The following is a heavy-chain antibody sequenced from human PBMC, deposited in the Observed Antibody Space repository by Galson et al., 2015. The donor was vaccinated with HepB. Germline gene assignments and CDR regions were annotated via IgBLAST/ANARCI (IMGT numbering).Heavy chain of an antibody. V-gene: IGHV3-23*01. CDR3: AKDGIMVANNPYHFHY. CDR2: ITSSGGNS. Sequence: SLRLSCAAPGFSFTRYAMTWVRQAPGKGLEWVSGITSSGGNSYYTDSVKGRFTVSRDNSKNTLLLQLNSLRAEDTAMYFCAKDGIMVANNPYHFHYWGQGTLVTVSS. D-gene: IGHD2-15*01. CDR1: GFSFTRYA. J-gene: IGHJ4*02.